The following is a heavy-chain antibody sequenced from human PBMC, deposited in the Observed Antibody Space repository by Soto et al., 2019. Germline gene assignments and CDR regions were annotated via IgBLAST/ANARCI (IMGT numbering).Heavy chain of an antibody. Sequence: EVQLLESGGGLVQPGGSLRLSCAASGFTFSSYAMSWVRQAPGKGLEWVSAISGSGGSTYYADSVKGRFTISRDNSKNTLYLQMNSLRAEDTAVYYCAKIGPNCSSTSCYPYYFDYWGQGTLGTVSS. CDR1: GFTFSSYA. V-gene: IGHV3-23*01. J-gene: IGHJ4*02. CDR3: AKIGPNCSSTSCYPYYFDY. D-gene: IGHD2-2*01. CDR2: ISGSGGST.